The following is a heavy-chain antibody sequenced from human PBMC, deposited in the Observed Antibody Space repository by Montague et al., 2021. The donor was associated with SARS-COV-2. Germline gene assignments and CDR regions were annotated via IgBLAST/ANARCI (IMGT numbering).Heavy chain of an antibody. V-gene: IGHV4-39*01. CDR2: IYYSGST. CDR3: PRHVQIYLTRENDFDI. Sequence: SETLSLTCTVSGGSTSSSNYYWVWIRQPPGKGRDGIGCIYYSGSTYYNPSLQSRVTISVDTSKNQFSLKLSSVTAADTAVYYCPRHVQIYLTRENDFDIWGQGTLVTVSS. CDR1: GGSTSSSNYY. D-gene: IGHD3-3*01. J-gene: IGHJ3*02.